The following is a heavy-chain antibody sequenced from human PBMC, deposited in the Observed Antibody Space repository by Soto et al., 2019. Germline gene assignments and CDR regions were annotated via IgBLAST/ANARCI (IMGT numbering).Heavy chain of an antibody. Sequence: ASVKVSCKASGGTFSSYAISWVRQAPGQGLEWMGGIIPIFGTANYAQKFQGRVTITADESTSTAYMELSSLRSEDTAVYYCARSGSDTTYYYGMDVWGQGTTVTVSS. V-gene: IGHV1-69*13. D-gene: IGHD2-15*01. CDR1: GGTFSSYA. CDR3: ARSGSDTTYYYGMDV. J-gene: IGHJ6*02. CDR2: IIPIFGTA.